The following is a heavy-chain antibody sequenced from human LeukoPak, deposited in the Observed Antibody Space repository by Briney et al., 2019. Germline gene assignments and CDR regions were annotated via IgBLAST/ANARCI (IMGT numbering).Heavy chain of an antibody. CDR3: AKMITFGGVIVTGGDY. D-gene: IGHD3-16*02. CDR1: GFTFTNYW. J-gene: IGHJ4*02. CDR2: ISGSGGST. Sequence: PGGSLRLSCAASGFTFTNYWMSWVRQAPGKGLEWVSAISGSGGSTYYADSVKGRFTISRDNSKNTLYLQMNSLRAEDTAVYYCAKMITFGGVIVTGGDYWGQGTLVTVSS. V-gene: IGHV3-23*01.